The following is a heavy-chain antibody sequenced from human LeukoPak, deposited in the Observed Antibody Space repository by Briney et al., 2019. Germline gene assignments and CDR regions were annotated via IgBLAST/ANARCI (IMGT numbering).Heavy chain of an antibody. Sequence: GASVKVSCKASGYTFTSYGISWVRQAPGQGLEWMGWISAYNGNTNYAQKLQGRVTMTTDTSTSTAYMELRSLRSDDTTVYYCARDLSLAATSFFDYWGQGTLVTVSS. CDR3: ARDLSLAATSFFDY. J-gene: IGHJ4*02. V-gene: IGHV1-18*01. D-gene: IGHD2-15*01. CDR1: GYTFTSYG. CDR2: ISAYNGNT.